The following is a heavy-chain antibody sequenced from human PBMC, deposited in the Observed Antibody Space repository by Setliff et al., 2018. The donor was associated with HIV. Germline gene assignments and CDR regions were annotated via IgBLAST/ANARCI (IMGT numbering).Heavy chain of an antibody. Sequence: SETLSLTCAVYGGSFSGYYWSWIRQPPGKGLEWIGEINHSGSTKYNPSLTSRVTISVDTSKNQFSLKLSSVTAADTAVYYCARAIGDASGGGLDVWGPGTTVTVSS. CDR2: INHSGST. CDR1: GGSFSGYY. V-gene: IGHV4-34*01. CDR3: ARAIGDASGGGLDV. D-gene: IGHD2-15*01. J-gene: IGHJ6*02.